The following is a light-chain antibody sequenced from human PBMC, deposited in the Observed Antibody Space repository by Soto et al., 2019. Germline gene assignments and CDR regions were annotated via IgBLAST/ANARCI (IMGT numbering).Light chain of an antibody. CDR2: EVS. CDR3: ASYTTTTTLPYV. J-gene: IGLJ1*01. CDR1: SSDVGGYDY. Sequence: QSALSQPASVSGSPGQSITISCTGASSDVGGYDYVSWYQQHPGKAPKLMIYEVSHRPLGVSNRFSGSKSGNTASLTISGLQAEDEAEYYCASYTTTTTLPYVFGAGTKLTVL. V-gene: IGLV2-14*01.